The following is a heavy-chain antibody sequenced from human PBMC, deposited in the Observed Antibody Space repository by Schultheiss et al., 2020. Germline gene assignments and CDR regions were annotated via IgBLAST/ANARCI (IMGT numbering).Heavy chain of an antibody. CDR2: IYYSGST. Sequence: SETLSLTCTVSGGSISSGGYYWSWIRQHPGKGLEWIGYIYYSGSTYYNPSLKSRVTISVDTSKNQFSLKLSSVTAADTAVYYCARDSDTDSSYNWFDPWGQGTLVTVSS. J-gene: IGHJ5*02. CDR3: ARDSDTDSSYNWFDP. D-gene: IGHD3-22*01. CDR1: GGSISSGGYY. V-gene: IGHV4-31*03.